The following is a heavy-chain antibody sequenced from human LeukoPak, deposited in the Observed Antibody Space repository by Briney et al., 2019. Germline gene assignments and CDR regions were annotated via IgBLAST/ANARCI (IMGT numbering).Heavy chain of an antibody. Sequence: SVKVSCKASGGTFSSYAISWVRQAPGQGLEWMGRIIPILGIANYAQKFQGRVTITADKSTSTAYMELSSLRSEDTAVYYCARDPYYGSGSDRYYYGMDVWGQGTTVTVSS. CDR2: IIPILGIA. D-gene: IGHD3-10*01. CDR3: ARDPYYGSGSDRYYYGMDV. CDR1: GGTFSSYA. J-gene: IGHJ6*02. V-gene: IGHV1-69*04.